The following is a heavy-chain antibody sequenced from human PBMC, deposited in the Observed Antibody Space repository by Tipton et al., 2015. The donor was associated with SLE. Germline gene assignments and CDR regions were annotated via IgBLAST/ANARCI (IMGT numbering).Heavy chain of an antibody. Sequence: TLSLTCAVYGGSFSNYYWSWIRQPPGKGLEWIGEINHSGSTNYNPSLKSRVTISVDTSKNQFSLNLSSVTAADTAVYYCASSLGYYYGSGSYPQFYYFDYWGQGTLVTVSS. CDR2: INHSGST. J-gene: IGHJ4*02. CDR1: GGSFSNYY. CDR3: ASSLGYYYGSGSYPQFYYFDY. V-gene: IGHV4-34*01. D-gene: IGHD3-10*01.